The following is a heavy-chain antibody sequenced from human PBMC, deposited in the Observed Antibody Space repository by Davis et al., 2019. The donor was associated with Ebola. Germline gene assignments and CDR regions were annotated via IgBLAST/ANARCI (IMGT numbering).Heavy chain of an antibody. CDR1: GYTFTGYY. Sequence: ASVKVSCKASGYTFTGYYMHWVRQAPGQGLEWMGWISAYNGNTNYAQILQGRVTMTTDTSTSTAYMELRSLRSDDTAVYYCARSRKGSSWYSWFDPWGQGTLVTVSS. V-gene: IGHV1-18*04. CDR3: ARSRKGSSWYSWFDP. CDR2: ISAYNGNT. J-gene: IGHJ5*02. D-gene: IGHD6-13*01.